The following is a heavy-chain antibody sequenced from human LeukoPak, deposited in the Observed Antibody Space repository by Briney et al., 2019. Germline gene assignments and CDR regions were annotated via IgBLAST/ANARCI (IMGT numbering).Heavy chain of an antibody. Sequence: TGGSLRLSCAASGFTVSSNYMSWVSQAPGKGLEWVSVIYSGGSTYYADSVKGRFTISRDNSKNTLYLQMNSLRAEDTAVYYCARLPTLWNFDYWGQGTLVTVSS. CDR3: ARLPTLWNFDY. CDR1: GFTVSSNY. D-gene: IGHD3-10*01. CDR2: IYSGGST. J-gene: IGHJ4*02. V-gene: IGHV3-53*01.